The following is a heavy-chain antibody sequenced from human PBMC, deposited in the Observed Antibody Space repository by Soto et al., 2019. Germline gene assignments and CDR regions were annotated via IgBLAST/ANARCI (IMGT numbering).Heavy chain of an antibody. CDR1: GFTFSSYG. Sequence: QVQLVESGGGVVQPGRSLRLSCAASGFTFSSYGMHWVRQAPGKGLEWVAGISYDGSNKYYADSVKGRFTISRDNSKNTLYLQMNSLRAEDTAVYYCAKGRWELLRRPYYFDYWGQGTLVTVSS. CDR3: AKGRWELLRRPYYFDY. J-gene: IGHJ4*02. V-gene: IGHV3-30*18. CDR2: ISYDGSNK. D-gene: IGHD1-26*01.